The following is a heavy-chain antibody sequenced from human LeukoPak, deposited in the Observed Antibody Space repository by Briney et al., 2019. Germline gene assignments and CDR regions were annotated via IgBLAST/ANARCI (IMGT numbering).Heavy chain of an antibody. CDR2: ISVDGGNK. Sequence: GGSLRLSCVTSGFSFRTYAMHWVRQPPGKELEWVALISVDGGNKLYADSVRGRFTTSRDDSKNTLYLQMDSLRDEDTAVYYCARALFGNSWYSAYWGQGTLLTVSS. J-gene: IGHJ4*02. D-gene: IGHD6-13*01. CDR3: ARALFGNSWYSAY. V-gene: IGHV3-30*14. CDR1: GFSFRTYA.